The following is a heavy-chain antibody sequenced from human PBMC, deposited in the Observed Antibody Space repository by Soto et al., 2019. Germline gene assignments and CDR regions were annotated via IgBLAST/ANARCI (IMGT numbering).Heavy chain of an antibody. V-gene: IGHV3-23*01. J-gene: IGHJ5*02. CDR2: ISGNGIST. Sequence: PGGSLRLSCAASGFTFNNYAMSWVRQAPGKGLEWVSAISGNGISTYYADSVRGRFTISRDNSENTLFLQMNRLRADDTAVYYCTRDAISMVRGTHNWFDPWGQGTLVTVSS. D-gene: IGHD3-10*01. CDR3: TRDAISMVRGTHNWFDP. CDR1: GFTFNNYA.